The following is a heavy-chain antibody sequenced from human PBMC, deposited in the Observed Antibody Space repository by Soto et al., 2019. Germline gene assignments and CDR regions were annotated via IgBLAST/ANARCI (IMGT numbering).Heavy chain of an antibody. V-gene: IGHV4-59*01. CDR3: ARDLGGRYYYDSSNGMDV. CDR1: GGSISSYY. J-gene: IGHJ6*02. CDR2: IYYSGST. Sequence: QVQLQESGPGLVKPSETLSLTCTVSGGSISSYYWSWIRQPPGKGLEWIGYIYYSGSTNYNPSLKSRVTISVDTPKNQFSLKLSSVTAADTAVYYCARDLGGRYYYDSSNGMDVWGQGTTVTVSS. D-gene: IGHD3-22*01.